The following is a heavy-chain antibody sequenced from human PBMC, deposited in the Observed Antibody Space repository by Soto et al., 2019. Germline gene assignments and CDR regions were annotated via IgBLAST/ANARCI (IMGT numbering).Heavy chain of an antibody. D-gene: IGHD2-2*01. CDR1: GYTFTSYD. V-gene: IGHV1-8*01. J-gene: IGHJ5*02. Sequence: ASVKVSCKASGYTFTSYDINWVRQATGQGLEWMGWMNPNSGNTGYAQKFQGRVTMTRNTSISTAYMELGSLRSEDTAVYYCYAYCSSTSCYRPWFDPWGQGTLVTV. CDR2: MNPNSGNT. CDR3: YAYCSSTSCYRPWFDP.